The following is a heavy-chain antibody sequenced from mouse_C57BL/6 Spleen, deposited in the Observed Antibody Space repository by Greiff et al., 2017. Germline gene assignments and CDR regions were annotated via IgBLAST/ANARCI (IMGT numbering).Heavy chain of an antibody. J-gene: IGHJ3*01. V-gene: IGHV1-66*01. CDR2: IYPGSGNT. D-gene: IGHD2-4*01. CDR3: ARWGDYDGGWFAY. CDR1: GYSFTSYY. Sequence: LVESGPELVKPGASVKISCKASGYSFTSYYIHWVKQRPGQGLEWIGWIYPGSGNTKYNEKFKGKATLTADTSSSTAYMQLSSLTSEDSAVYYCARWGDYDGGWFAYWGQGTLVTVSA.